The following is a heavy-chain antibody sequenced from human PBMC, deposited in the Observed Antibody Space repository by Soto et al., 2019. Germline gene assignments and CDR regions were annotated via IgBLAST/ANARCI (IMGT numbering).Heavy chain of an antibody. V-gene: IGHV4-39*01. Sequence: PSETLSLTCTVSGGSISSSSYYWGWIRQPPGKGLEWIGSIYYSGSTYYNPSLKSRVTISVDTSKNQFSLKLSSVTAADTAVYYCARLLWFGELLSPYWGQGTLVTVSS. CDR2: IYYSGST. D-gene: IGHD3-10*01. CDR1: GGSISSSSYY. J-gene: IGHJ4*02. CDR3: ARLLWFGELLSPY.